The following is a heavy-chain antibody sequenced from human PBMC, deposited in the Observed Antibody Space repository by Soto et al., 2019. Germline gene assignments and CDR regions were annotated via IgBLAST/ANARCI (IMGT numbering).Heavy chain of an antibody. D-gene: IGHD3-9*01. Sequence: ASVKVSCKASGYTFTGYYMHWVRQAPGQGLEWMGWINPNSGGTNYAQKFQGWVTMTRDTSISTAYMELNRLRSDDTAVYYCARDADILTGYASGDYYYYGMHGWGQGTTVTVSS. V-gene: IGHV1-2*04. J-gene: IGHJ6*02. CDR3: ARDADILTGYASGDYYYYGMHG. CDR2: INPNSGGT. CDR1: GYTFTGYY.